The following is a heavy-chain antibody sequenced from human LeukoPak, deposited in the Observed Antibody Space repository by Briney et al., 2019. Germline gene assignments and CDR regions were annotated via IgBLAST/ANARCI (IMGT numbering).Heavy chain of an antibody. J-gene: IGHJ2*01. D-gene: IGHD6-13*01. Sequence: SETLSLTCTVSGGSISSYYWSWIRQPAGKGLEWIGRIYTSGSTNYNPSLRSRVTMSVDTSENQFSLKLRSVTAADTAVYYCARVEAGINNWYYDLWSRGTLVTVSS. CDR2: IYTSGST. CDR1: GGSISSYY. V-gene: IGHV4-4*07. CDR3: ARVEAGINNWYYDL.